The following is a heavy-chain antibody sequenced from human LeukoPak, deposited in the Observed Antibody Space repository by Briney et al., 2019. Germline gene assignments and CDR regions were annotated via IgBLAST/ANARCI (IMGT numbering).Heavy chain of an antibody. CDR1: GYSFTSYW. CDR3: AREPIYGSGSYTFDY. J-gene: IGHJ4*02. CDR2: IYPGDSDT. Sequence: GESLKISCKGSGYSFTSYWIGWVRQMLGKGLEWMGIIYPGDSDTRYSPSFQGQVTISADKSISTAYLQWSSLKASDTAMYYCAREPIYGSGSYTFDYWGQGTLVTVSS. D-gene: IGHD3-10*01. V-gene: IGHV5-51*01.